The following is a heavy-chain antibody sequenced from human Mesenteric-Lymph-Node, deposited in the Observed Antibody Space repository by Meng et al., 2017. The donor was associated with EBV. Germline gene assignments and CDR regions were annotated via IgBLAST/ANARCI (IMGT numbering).Heavy chain of an antibody. V-gene: IGHV4-39*07. CDR2: VYYSGNT. CDR3: ARDGKSGWSVGWYFDL. Sequence: RPPQGAGPGLVKPSGNLSLTCTVSGGSISGSRQYWGWIRQPPGKGLEWIGSVYYSGNTFYNPSLKSRVTISVDTSKNQFSLKLNSVTAADTAVYFCARDGKSGWSVGWYFDLWGRGSLVTVSS. D-gene: IGHD6-19*01. CDR1: GGSISGSRQY. J-gene: IGHJ2*01.